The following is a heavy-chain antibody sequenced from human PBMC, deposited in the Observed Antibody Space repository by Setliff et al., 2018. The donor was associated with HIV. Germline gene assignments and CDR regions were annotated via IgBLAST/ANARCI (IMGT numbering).Heavy chain of an antibody. Sequence: SETLSLTCTVTGYSISSGYYWAWIRQPPGKGLEWIGYIYHAGNTYYNPSLKSRVTISVDTSRNQFSLKLSSVTAADTAVYFCARGAPYDYVWGSYRHFDYWGQGTLVTVSS. J-gene: IGHJ4*02. CDR1: GYSISSGYY. D-gene: IGHD3-16*02. CDR3: ARGAPYDYVWGSYRHFDY. V-gene: IGHV4-38-2*02. CDR2: IYHAGNT.